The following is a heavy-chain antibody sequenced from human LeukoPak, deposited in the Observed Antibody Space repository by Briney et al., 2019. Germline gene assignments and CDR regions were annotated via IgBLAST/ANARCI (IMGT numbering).Heavy chain of an antibody. Sequence: SETLSLTCSVSGGSLIIGGYYWGWVRQRPGKGLEWLGYIYYTGKTYYTPSLESRLSFSVDTSKSEFSLNLTSVTAADTAVYYCARDITSNDNCFDPWGPGVLVTVSS. CDR3: ARDITSNDNCFDP. CDR1: GGSLIIGGYY. V-gene: IGHV4-31*03. CDR2: IYYTGKT. J-gene: IGHJ5*02. D-gene: IGHD4/OR15-4a*01.